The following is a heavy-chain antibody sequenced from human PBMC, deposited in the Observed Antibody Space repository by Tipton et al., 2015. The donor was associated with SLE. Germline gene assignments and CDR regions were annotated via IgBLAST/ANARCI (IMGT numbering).Heavy chain of an antibody. D-gene: IGHD6-19*01. CDR2: IYSREGT. Sequence: LRLSCTVSGDSINSYYWSWIRQPPGEGLEWIGYIYSREGTNYSPSLKSRVTISLDASKNQLSLKLSSVTAADTAVYYCARHHGSGWLYGLDVWGQGTTVTVSS. CDR3: ARHHGSGWLYGLDV. CDR1: GDSINSYY. J-gene: IGHJ6*02. V-gene: IGHV4-59*08.